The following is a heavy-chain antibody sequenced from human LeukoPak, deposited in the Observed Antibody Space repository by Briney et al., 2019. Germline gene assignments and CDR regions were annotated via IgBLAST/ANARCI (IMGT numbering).Heavy chain of an antibody. V-gene: IGHV4-39*07. J-gene: IGHJ4*02. CDR3: ARDPLDYSSQPNYFDY. D-gene: IGHD6-19*01. CDR2: IYYSGST. Sequence: SETLSLTCTVSGGSISSSSYYWGWIRQPPGKGLEWIGSIYYSGSTYYNPSLKSRVTISVDTSKNQFSLKLSSVTAADTAVYYCARDPLDYSSQPNYFDYWGQGTLVTVSS. CDR1: GGSISSSSYY.